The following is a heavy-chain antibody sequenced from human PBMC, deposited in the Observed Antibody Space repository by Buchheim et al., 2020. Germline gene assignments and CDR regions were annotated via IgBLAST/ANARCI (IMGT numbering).Heavy chain of an antibody. V-gene: IGHV4-31*03. CDR1: GGSISSGGYY. D-gene: IGHD2-15*01. CDR2: IYYSGST. J-gene: IGHJ3*02. CDR3: AREFLGVVVAATHHRAFDI. Sequence: QVQLQESGPGLVKPSQTLSLTCTVSGGSISSGGYYWSWIRQHPGKGLEWIGYIYYSGSTYYNPSLKSRVTISVETSKNQFSLKLSSVTAADTAVYYCAREFLGVVVAATHHRAFDIWGQGT.